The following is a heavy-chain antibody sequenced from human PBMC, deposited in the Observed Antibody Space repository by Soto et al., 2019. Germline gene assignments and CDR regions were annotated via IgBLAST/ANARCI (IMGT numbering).Heavy chain of an antibody. J-gene: IGHJ4*02. CDR3: ARLLTYYYDSSVYYYFDY. V-gene: IGHV4-31*03. CDR1: GGSISSGGYY. CDR2: IYYSGST. D-gene: IGHD3-22*01. Sequence: SETLSLTCTVSGGSISSGGYYWSWIRQHPGKGLEWIGYIYYSGSTYYNPSLKSRVTISVDTSKNQFSLKLSSVTAADTAVFYFARLLTYYYDSSVYYYFDYWGQGTLVTVSS.